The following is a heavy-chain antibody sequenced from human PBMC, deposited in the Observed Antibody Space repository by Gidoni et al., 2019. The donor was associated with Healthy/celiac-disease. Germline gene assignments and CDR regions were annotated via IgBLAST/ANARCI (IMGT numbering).Heavy chain of an antibody. D-gene: IGHD2-21*02. CDR3: ARWGAYCGGDCYNTPDY. Sequence: EVQLVESGGGLVQPGGSLRLSCAASGFTFSSYWMHWVRQAPGKGLVWVSRINSDGSSKSYADSVKGRFTNSRDNAKNTLYLQMNSLRAEDTAVYYCARWGAYCGGDCYNTPDYWGQGTLVTVSS. CDR1: GFTFSSYW. J-gene: IGHJ4*02. V-gene: IGHV3-74*01. CDR2: INSDGSSK.